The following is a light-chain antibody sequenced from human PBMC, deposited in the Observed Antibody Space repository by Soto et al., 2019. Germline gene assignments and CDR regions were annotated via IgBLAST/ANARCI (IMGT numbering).Light chain of an antibody. J-gene: IGLJ1*01. CDR3: CSYAGSLHV. Sequence: QSALTQPRSVSGSPGQPVTISCTGTSSDVGGYNYVSWYQQHPGKAPKLMIYDVSKRPSGVPDRFSGSKSGNTASLTISGLQAEDEADYYCCSYAGSLHVFGTGTKLTVL. CDR1: SSDVGGYNY. V-gene: IGLV2-11*01. CDR2: DVS.